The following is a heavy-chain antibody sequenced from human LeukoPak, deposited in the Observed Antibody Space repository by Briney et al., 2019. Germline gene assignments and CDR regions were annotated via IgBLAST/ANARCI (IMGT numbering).Heavy chain of an antibody. V-gene: IGHV3-15*01. J-gene: IGHJ6*03. CDR1: GFTFSNAW. D-gene: IGHD2-2*01. CDR2: IKSKTDGGTT. Sequence: GGSLRLSCAASGFTFSNAWMSWVRQAPGKGLEWVGRIKSKTDGGTTDYAAPVKGRFTISRDDSKNTLYLQMNSLKTEDTAVYYCTTDGCSSTSCYGYYYYYMDVRGKGTTVTVSS. CDR3: TTDGCSSTSCYGYYYYYMDV.